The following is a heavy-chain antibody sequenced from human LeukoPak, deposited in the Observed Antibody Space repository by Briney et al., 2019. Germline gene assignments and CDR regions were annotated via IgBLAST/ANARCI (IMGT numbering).Heavy chain of an antibody. CDR2: FDPEDGET. J-gene: IGHJ4*02. CDR1: GYTLTELS. V-gene: IGHV1-24*01. Sequence: ASVTVSFKVSGYTLTELSMHWVRQAPGKGREWMGGFDPEDGETIYAQKFKGRVTMTEDTSTDTAYMELSRVRSEDTAVYYCATRAMPSGWGQGTLVTVSS. D-gene: IGHD2-2*01. CDR3: ATRAMPSG.